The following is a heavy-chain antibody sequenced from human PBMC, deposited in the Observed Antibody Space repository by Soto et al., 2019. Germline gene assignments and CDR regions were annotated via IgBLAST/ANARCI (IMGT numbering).Heavy chain of an antibody. J-gene: IGHJ4*02. CDR2: IRVHNGDT. D-gene: IGHD3-10*01. Sequence: ASVKVSCKASGYNFINYGITWVRQAPGHGLEWMGWIRVHNGDTNYAQKLQGRVTMTTDTSTSTAYMELRSLRSDDTAVYYCVRDLDGSGSYYTDYWGPGTLVTV. V-gene: IGHV1-18*01. CDR1: GYNFINYG. CDR3: VRDLDGSGSYYTDY.